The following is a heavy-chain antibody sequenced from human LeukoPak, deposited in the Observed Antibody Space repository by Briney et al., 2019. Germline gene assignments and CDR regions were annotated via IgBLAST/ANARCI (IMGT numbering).Heavy chain of an antibody. J-gene: IGHJ4*02. Sequence: PGGSLRLSCAASGFTFSSYGMHWVRQAPGKGLEWVAVISYDGSNKYYADSVKGRFTISRDNSKNTLYLQMNSLRAEDTAVYYCAKDPDHIQDIVATGDYWGQGTLVTVSS. CDR3: AKDPDHIQDIVATGDY. V-gene: IGHV3-30*18. CDR1: GFTFSSYG. CDR2: ISYDGSNK. D-gene: IGHD5-12*01.